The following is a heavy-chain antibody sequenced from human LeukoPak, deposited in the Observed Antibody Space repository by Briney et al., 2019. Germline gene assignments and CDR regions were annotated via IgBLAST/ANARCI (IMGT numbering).Heavy chain of an antibody. CDR1: GGSISSSSYY. J-gene: IGHJ4*02. V-gene: IGHV4-39*01. D-gene: IGHD2-2*01. Sequence: PSETLSLTCTVSGGSISSSSYYWGWIRQPPGKGLEWIGSIYYSGSTYYNPSLKSRVTISVDTSKNQFSLKLSSVTAADTAMYYCARHGPLPARTFDCWGQGTLVAVSS. CDR2: IYYSGST. CDR3: ARHGPLPARTFDC.